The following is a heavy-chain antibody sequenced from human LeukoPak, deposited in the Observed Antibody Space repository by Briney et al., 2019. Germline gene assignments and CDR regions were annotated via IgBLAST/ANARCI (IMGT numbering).Heavy chain of an antibody. D-gene: IGHD6-6*01. CDR3: ARGIAARPPYYYYYGMDV. Sequence: GESLKLSCKGSGYSFTSYWIGWVRQMPGKGLEWMGIIYPGDSDTRYSPSFQGRVTISADKSISTAYLQSSSLKASDTDMYYCARGIAARPPYYYYYGMDVWGQGTTVTVPS. CDR1: GYSFTSYW. V-gene: IGHV5-51*01. CDR2: IYPGDSDT. J-gene: IGHJ6*02.